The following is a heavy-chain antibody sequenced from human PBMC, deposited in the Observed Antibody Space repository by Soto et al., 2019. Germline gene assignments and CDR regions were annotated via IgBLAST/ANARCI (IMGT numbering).Heavy chain of an antibody. Sequence: GSLRLSCAASGFTFSSYEMNWVRQAPGKGLEWVSYISSSGSTIYYAESVKGRFTSSRDNAKNSLYLQMNSLRAEDTAVYYCARGRIAARPRPPGIYGMDVWGQGTTVTVSS. CDR3: ARGRIAARPRPPGIYGMDV. J-gene: IGHJ6*02. D-gene: IGHD6-6*01. CDR1: GFTFSSYE. CDR2: ISSSGSTI. V-gene: IGHV3-48*03.